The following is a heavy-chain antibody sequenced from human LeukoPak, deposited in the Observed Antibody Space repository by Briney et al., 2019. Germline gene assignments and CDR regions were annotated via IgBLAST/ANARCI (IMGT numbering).Heavy chain of an antibody. V-gene: IGHV3-20*04. CDR3: AREQSPGSYELGNY. CDR2: INWNGGST. CDR1: GFTFDDYG. Sequence: GGALRLSCAASGFTFDDYGMSWVRQAPAKGLEWVSGINWNGGSTGYADSVKGRFTISRDNAKNSLYLQMNSVRAEDTALYYCAREQSPGSYELGNYWGQGNLVTVSS. J-gene: IGHJ4*02. D-gene: IGHD3-10*01.